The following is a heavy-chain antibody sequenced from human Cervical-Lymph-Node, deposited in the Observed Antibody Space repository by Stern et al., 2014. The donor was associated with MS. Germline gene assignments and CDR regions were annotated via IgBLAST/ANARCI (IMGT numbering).Heavy chain of an antibody. V-gene: IGHV3-23*01. Sequence: EVQLLESGGGLVQPGGSLRLSCAASGFTFSSYAMSWVRQAPGKGLEWVSGISGSGGSTYYEDSVKGRFTISRDNSKNTLYLQMNSLRAEDTAVYYCAKDRDFWSGYPNYFDYWGQGTLVTVSS. D-gene: IGHD3-3*01. CDR2: ISGSGGST. CDR3: AKDRDFWSGYPNYFDY. CDR1: GFTFSSYA. J-gene: IGHJ4*02.